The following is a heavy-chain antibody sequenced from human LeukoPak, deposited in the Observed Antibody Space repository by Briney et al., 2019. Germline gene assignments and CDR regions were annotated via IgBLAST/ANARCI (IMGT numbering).Heavy chain of an antibody. CDR2: ISSRSAFI. D-gene: IGHD3-22*01. J-gene: IGHJ6*03. Sequence: PGGSLRLSCEASGFTLSSYSMNWVRQAPGKGLEWVSYISSRSAFIYYADSVKGRFTISRDSANNSLYLQMNSLSPEDTAVYYCARDAYYYDSSEPYIYYSYYYYMDVWGKGTPVTVSS. V-gene: IGHV3-48*01. CDR3: ARDAYYYDSSEPYIYYSYYYYMDV. CDR1: GFTLSSYS.